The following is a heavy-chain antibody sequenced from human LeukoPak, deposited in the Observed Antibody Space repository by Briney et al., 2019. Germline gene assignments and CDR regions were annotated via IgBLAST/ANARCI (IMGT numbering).Heavy chain of an antibody. Sequence: GGSLRLSCAASGFSVSNNYMSWVRQAPGKGLEWVSLIYSGGDKRYAASVKGRFTISRDNSKNTLYLQMDSLRVEDTAVYYCAKDQIGHGRFDYWGQGTLVTVSS. V-gene: IGHV3-53*01. CDR3: AKDQIGHGRFDY. J-gene: IGHJ4*02. D-gene: IGHD3-10*01. CDR1: GFSVSNNY. CDR2: IYSGGDK.